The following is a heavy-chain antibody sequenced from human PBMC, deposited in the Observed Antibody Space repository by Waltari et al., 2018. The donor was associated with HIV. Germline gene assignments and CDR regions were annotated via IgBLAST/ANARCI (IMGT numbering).Heavy chain of an antibody. V-gene: IGHV3-48*01. Sequence: EVQLVESGGGLVQPGGSLSLSCAASGFTFSSYIMNWVRQAPGKGLEWGSYISSSNSTIYYSDSVKGRFTIARDNAKNSLDLQRNSLRAEDTAVYYCAREEAAAGTGGYWGQGTLVTVSS. J-gene: IGHJ4*02. CDR3: AREEAAAGTGGY. CDR1: GFTFSSYI. D-gene: IGHD6-13*01. CDR2: ISSSNSTI.